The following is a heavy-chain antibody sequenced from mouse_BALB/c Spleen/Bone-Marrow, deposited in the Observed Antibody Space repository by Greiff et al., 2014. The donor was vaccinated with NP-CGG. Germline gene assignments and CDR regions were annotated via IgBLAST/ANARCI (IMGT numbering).Heavy chain of an antibody. CDR2: IRNKAKGYTT. D-gene: IGHD1-1*02. V-gene: IGHV7-3*02. CDR1: GFTFTDYY. Sequence: EVNLVESGGGLVQPGGSLRLSCATSGFTFTDYYMSWVRQPPGKALEWLVFIRNKAKGYTTAYSASVKGRFTISRDNSQSILFLQRDRRGAEDGAACCCGRGIGYGSCWCVGGWGAGAAVTGSS. J-gene: IGHJ1*01. CDR3: GRGIGYGSCWCVGG.